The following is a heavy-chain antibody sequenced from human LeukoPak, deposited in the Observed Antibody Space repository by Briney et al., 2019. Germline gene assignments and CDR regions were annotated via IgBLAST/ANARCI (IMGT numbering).Heavy chain of an antibody. CDR3: ARVWYSSSWYDFDY. J-gene: IGHJ4*02. D-gene: IGHD6-13*01. Sequence: PSETLSLTCAVYGGSFSGYYWSWIRQPPGKGLEWIGEINHSGSTNYNPSLKSRVTIPVDTSKNQFSLKLSSVTAADTAVYYCARVWYSSSWYDFDYWGQGTLVSVSS. V-gene: IGHV4-34*01. CDR2: INHSGST. CDR1: GGSFSGYY.